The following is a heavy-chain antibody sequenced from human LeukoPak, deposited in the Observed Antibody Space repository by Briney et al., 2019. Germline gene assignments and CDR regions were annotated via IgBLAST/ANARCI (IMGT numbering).Heavy chain of an antibody. Sequence: GGSLRLSCAACGFTFSSCWMHWVRQAPGKGLVWVSRTNSDGSSTRYADSVKGRFTISRDNAKNTLYLQMNSLRAEDTAVYYCARGGEWGDYVFLDYWGQGTLVTVSS. CDR3: ARGGEWGDYVFLDY. V-gene: IGHV3-74*01. CDR1: GFTFSSCW. J-gene: IGHJ4*02. D-gene: IGHD4-17*01. CDR2: TNSDGSST.